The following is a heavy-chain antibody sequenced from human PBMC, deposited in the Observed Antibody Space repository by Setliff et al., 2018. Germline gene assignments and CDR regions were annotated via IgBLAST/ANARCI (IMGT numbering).Heavy chain of an antibody. D-gene: IGHD4-4*01. Sequence: PSETLSLTCTVSGASINSTYYWGWVRQSPEKGLEWIGSIYYRGINFSNPSLRSRVTMSVDTSKNQFSLNLTSVTAADTAIYYCSRASVVHAVTIGYWGQGTLVTVSS. J-gene: IGHJ4*02. V-gene: IGHV4-39*01. CDR2: IYYRGIN. CDR1: GASINSTYY. CDR3: SRASVVHAVTIGY.